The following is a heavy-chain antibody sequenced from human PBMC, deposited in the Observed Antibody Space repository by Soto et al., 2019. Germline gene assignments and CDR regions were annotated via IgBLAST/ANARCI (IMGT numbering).Heavy chain of an antibody. CDR1: GFTFSSYW. V-gene: IGHV3-7*01. CDR2: TGQDGSEK. Sequence: EVQLVESGGGLVQPGGSLRLSCVGSGFTFSSYWINRVRQTPGKGLEWVANTGQDGSEKHYGDSVKGRFTVSRDNTKNSLYLEMNSLRVEDTGIYYCVSGTSGRNVGQFGDWGQGTLVTVSS. D-gene: IGHD1-26*01. J-gene: IGHJ4*02. CDR3: VSGTSGRNVGQFGD.